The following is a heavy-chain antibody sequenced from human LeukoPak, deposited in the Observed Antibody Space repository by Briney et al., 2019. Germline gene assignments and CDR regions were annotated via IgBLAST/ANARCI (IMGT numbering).Heavy chain of an antibody. CDR3: ARDRSGAFDI. J-gene: IGHJ3*02. CDR2: IYTSGST. V-gene: IGHV4-61*02. CDR1: GGSIGCGSYY. Sequence: SETPSLTCTVSGGSIGCGSYYWSWIRQPAWKGLEWIGRIYTSGSTNYNPSLKSRVTISVDTSKNQFSLKLSSVTAADTAVYYCARDRSGAFDIWGQGTMVTVSS.